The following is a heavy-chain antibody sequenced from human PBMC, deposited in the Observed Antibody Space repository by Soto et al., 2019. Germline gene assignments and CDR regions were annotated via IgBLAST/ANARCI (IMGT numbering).Heavy chain of an antibody. J-gene: IGHJ5*02. Sequence: PSETLSLTSAVDGGSFSGYYWSWIRPPQGKGREWNGAINLGGSTNNNPCLKRRVTISGDTSKNQFTLKLSSVTAADTAVYYCARGVRYDFWSGYYARRTSNWFDPWGQGTLVTVSS. V-gene: IGHV4-34*01. CDR3: ARGVRYDFWSGYYARRTSNWFDP. CDR1: GGSFSGYY. CDR2: INLGGST. D-gene: IGHD3-3*01.